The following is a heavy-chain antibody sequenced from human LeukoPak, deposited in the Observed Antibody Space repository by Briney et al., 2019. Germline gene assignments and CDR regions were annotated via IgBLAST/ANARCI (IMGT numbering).Heavy chain of an antibody. Sequence: GGSLRLSYAASGFAVSSNYMNWVRQAPGKGLEWVSVIFNGGSTYYADSVKGRFTISRDNSKNTLYLQMNSLRAEDTAVYYCATSIVGLTYDEHFQHWGQGTLVTVSS. V-gene: IGHV3-53*01. CDR2: IFNGGST. J-gene: IGHJ1*01. CDR1: GFAVSSNY. CDR3: ATSIVGLTYDEHFQH. D-gene: IGHD1-26*01.